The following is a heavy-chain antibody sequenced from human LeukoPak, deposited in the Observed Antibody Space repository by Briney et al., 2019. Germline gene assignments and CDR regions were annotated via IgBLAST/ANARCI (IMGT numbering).Heavy chain of an antibody. CDR2: ISSSGSII. V-gene: IGHV3-48*03. D-gene: IGHD3-10*01. CDR3: ARELFDFDY. CDR1: GFTFSSYE. Sequence: PGGSLRLSCAASGFTFSSYEMNWVRQAPGKGLEWVSYISSSGSIIYYADSVKGRFTISRDNAKNSLFLQMNSLRAEDTAIYYCARELFDFDYWGQGTLVTVSS. J-gene: IGHJ4*02.